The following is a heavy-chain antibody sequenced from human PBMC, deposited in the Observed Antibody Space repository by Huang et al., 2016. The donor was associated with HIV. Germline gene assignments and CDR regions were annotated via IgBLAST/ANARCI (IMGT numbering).Heavy chain of an antibody. V-gene: IGHV3-15*01. J-gene: IGHJ4*02. CDR3: TTGYRAHFDY. D-gene: IGHD5-18*01. Sequence: EVQLVESGGGLVKPGGSLRLSCAASGFPFRNAWLSWVRQAPGKGLEGVGRIKSKNDGGTTDYAAPVKGRFTISRDDTKNTLYLQMNSLRTEDTAVYYCTTGYRAHFDYWGQGTLVTVSS. CDR1: GFPFRNAW. CDR2: IKSKNDGGTT.